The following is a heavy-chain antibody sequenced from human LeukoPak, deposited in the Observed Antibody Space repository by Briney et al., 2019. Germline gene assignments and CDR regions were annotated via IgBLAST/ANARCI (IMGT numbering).Heavy chain of an antibody. D-gene: IGHD3-10*01. CDR3: ARGLYGSGSDFDY. V-gene: IGHV3-21*01. J-gene: IGHJ4*02. CDR2: ISSSSSYI. CDR1: GFTFSSYS. Sequence: GGSLRLSCAASGFTFSSYSMNWVRQAPGKGLEWVSSISSSSSYIYYADSVKVRFTISRDNAKNSLYLQMNSLRAEDTAVYYCARGLYGSGSDFDYWGQGTLVTVSS.